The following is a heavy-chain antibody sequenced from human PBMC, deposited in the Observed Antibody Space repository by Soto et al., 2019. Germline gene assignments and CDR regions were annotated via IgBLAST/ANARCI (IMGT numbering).Heavy chain of an antibody. Sequence: EVQLVESGGGLVQPGGSLRLSCVDSGFTFSSYWMSWVRQARVKWLEWVGNIKQDGSEENYVDSLKGRFTISRDNAKNSMYLQMNSLRAEDTAVYYCARIAATGRGWDVWGQGTTVVVSS. V-gene: IGHV3-7*01. J-gene: IGHJ6*02. CDR2: IKQDGSEE. CDR3: ARIAATGRGWDV. CDR1: GFTFSSYW. D-gene: IGHD6-13*01.